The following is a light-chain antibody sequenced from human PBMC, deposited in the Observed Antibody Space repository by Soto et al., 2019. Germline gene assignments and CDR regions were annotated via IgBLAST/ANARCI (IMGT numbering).Light chain of an antibody. CDR2: EGT. V-gene: IGLV2-14*02. CDR3: SSYTSSSTL. CDR1: NNL. Sequence: VLTQPASVSGSPGQSITISCTGTNNLVSWYQQHPGKAPKVVVYEGTKRPSGVSNRFSGSNSGGTASLTISGLQAKDEADYYCSSYTSSSTLFGTGTKVTVL. J-gene: IGLJ1*01.